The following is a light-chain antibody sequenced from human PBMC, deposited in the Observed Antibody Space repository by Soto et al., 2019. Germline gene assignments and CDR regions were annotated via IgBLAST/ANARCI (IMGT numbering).Light chain of an antibody. V-gene: IGKV1-6*02. CDR1: QDIRNE. J-gene: IGKJ1*01. CDR3: LQERGYPRT. Sequence: NQVTQSAASLSASVGDKVTITCRASQDIRNELGWYQQKPGTAPKFLIYAASSLHSGVPSRFSGSGSGTDFTLTISGLQPEDFAPYNCLQERGYPRTSCQVTKVAIK. CDR2: AAS.